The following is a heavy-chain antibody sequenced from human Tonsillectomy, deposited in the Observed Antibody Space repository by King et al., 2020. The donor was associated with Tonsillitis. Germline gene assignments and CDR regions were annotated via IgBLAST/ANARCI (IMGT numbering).Heavy chain of an antibody. CDR2: IYYSGST. V-gene: IGHV4-59*01. J-gene: IGHJ4*02. CDR1: GGSISSYY. D-gene: IGHD2-15*01. CDR3: ARGEVVGTFDY. Sequence: QLQESGPGLVKPSETLSLTCTVSGGSISSYYWSWIRQPPGKGLEWIGYIYYSGSTNYNPSLKSQVTISVDTSKNQFSLKLSSVTAADTAVYYCARGEVVGTFDYWGQGTLVTVSS.